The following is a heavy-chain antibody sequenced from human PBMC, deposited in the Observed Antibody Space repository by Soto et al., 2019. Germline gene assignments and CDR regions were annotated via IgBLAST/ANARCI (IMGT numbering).Heavy chain of an antibody. J-gene: IGHJ4*02. V-gene: IGHV1-18*01. D-gene: IGHD6-13*01. CDR1: GYTFTTYG. CDR3: ARYFPKSSSRPYYCDY. CDR2: ISAYSGST. Sequence: QVQLVQSGAEVKKPGASVKVSCKASGYTFTTYGISWVRQAPGQGLEWMGWISAYSGSTKFAQKLQGRVPMTTDTATTTAYTDLLSLTSDDTAVYYCARYFPKSSSRPYYCDYWGQGTLVTVSS.